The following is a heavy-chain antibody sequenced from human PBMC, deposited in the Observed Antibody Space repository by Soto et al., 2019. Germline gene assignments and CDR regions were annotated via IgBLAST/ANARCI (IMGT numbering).Heavy chain of an antibody. Sequence: GGSLRLSCAASGFTFSSYAMHWVRQAPGKGLEWVAVISYDGSNKYYADSVKGRFTISRDNSKNTLYLQMNSLRAEDTAVYYCARASGYNDYWGQGTLVTVYS. V-gene: IGHV3-30-3*01. CDR2: ISYDGSNK. J-gene: IGHJ4*02. D-gene: IGHD3-22*01. CDR1: GFTFSSYA. CDR3: ARASGYNDY.